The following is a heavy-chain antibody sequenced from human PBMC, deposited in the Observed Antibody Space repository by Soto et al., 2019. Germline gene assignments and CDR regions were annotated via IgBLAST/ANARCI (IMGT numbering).Heavy chain of an antibody. CDR1: GGTFSSYA. J-gene: IGHJ4*02. CDR3: ARGYCTNGVCYQNFDY. D-gene: IGHD2-8*01. CDR2: IIPIFGTA. Sequence: SVKVSCKASGGTFSSYAISWVRQAPGQGLEWMGGIIPIFGTANYAQKFQGRVTITADKSTSTAYMELSSLRSEDTAVYYCARGYCTNGVCYQNFDYWGQGTLVTVS. V-gene: IGHV1-69*06.